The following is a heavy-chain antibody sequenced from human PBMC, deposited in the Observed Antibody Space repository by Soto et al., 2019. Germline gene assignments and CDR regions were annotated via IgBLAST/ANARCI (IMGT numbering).Heavy chain of an antibody. CDR2: INPNSGGT. CDR1: GYTFTGYY. J-gene: IGHJ6*02. CDR3: ARNFMGYCSSTSCYGGDGDYYYYGMDV. V-gene: IGHV1-2*02. Sequence: GASVKVSCKASGYTFTGYYMHWVRQAPGQGLEWMGWINPNSGGTNYAQKFQGRVTMTRDTSISTAYMELSRLRSDDTAVYYCARNFMGYCSSTSCYGGDGDYYYYGMDVWDQGTTVTVSS. D-gene: IGHD2-2*01.